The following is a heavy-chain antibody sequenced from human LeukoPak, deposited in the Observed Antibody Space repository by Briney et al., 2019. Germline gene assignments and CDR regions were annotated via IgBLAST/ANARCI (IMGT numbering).Heavy chain of an antibody. CDR1: GFTFSSYW. Sequence: GGSLRLSCVASGFTFSSYWMHWVRQAPGKGLEWVSRIDFETDTTTYAGSVKGRFTISRDNTKNTLYLQMDSLRDEDTAVYYCAKGYYYVSCCAFDIRGQGTMVTVSS. V-gene: IGHV3-74*01. CDR2: IDFETDTT. CDR3: AKGYYYVSCCAFDI. D-gene: IGHD3-10*02. J-gene: IGHJ3*02.